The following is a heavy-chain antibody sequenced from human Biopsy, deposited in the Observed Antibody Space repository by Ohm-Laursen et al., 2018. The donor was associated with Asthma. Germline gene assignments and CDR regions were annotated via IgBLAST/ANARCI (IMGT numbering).Heavy chain of an antibody. CDR2: INPNSGGT. J-gene: IGHJ5*02. Sequence: SVKVSCNASGYTFTGYSMHWVRQAPGQGLEWMGRINPNSGGTNYAQKFQGRVTMTRDTSISTAYMELSRLRSDDTAVYYCAREGIAGTAAWFDPWGQGTLVTVSS. D-gene: IGHD1-7*01. V-gene: IGHV1-2*06. CDR3: AREGIAGTAAWFDP. CDR1: GYTFTGYS.